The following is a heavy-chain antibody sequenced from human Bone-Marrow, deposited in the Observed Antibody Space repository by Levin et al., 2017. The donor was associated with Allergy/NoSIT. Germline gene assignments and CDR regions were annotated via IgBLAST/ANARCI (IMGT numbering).Heavy chain of an antibody. V-gene: IGHV3-23*01. CDR2: ISVRGGST. J-gene: IGHJ4*02. CDR3: AKPVDNNWRGRFDC. Sequence: GESLKISCAASGFTFSDYAMTWVRQAPGKGLEWVSTISVRGGSTYIADSVKGRFTLSRDDSQNTLYLQMDSLRAEDTAVYYCAKPVDNNWRGRFDCWGQGTLVTVSS. CDR1: GFTFSDYA. D-gene: IGHD1-1*01.